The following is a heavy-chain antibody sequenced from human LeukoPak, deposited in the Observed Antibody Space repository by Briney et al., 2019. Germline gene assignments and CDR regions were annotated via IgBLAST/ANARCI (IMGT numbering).Heavy chain of an antibody. V-gene: IGHV4-34*01. CDR3: ARESSTWPYYFDY. CDR2: INHSGST. CDR1: GGSFSGYY. J-gene: IGHJ4*02. Sequence: SETLSLTCAVYGGSFSGYYWSWIRQPPGKGLEWIGEINHSGSTNYSPALRSRVTMSIDTSKDQFSLKLNSVTAADTAVYFCARESSTWPYYFDYWGQGALVTVSS. D-gene: IGHD6-13*01.